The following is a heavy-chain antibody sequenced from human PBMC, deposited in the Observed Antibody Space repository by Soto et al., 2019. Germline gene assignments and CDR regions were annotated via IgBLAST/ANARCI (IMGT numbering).Heavy chain of an antibody. J-gene: IGHJ3*02. Sequence: TLSLTCTVSGGSISSGGYYWSWIRQHPGKGLEWIGYIYYSGRTYYNPSLKSRVTISVDTSKNQFSLKLSSVTAADTAVYYCARDSGSSPGIDAFDIAGQGTRVTVSS. CDR1: GGSISSGGYY. CDR2: IYYSGRT. V-gene: IGHV4-31*03. CDR3: ARDSGSSPGIDAFDI. D-gene: IGHD3-10*01.